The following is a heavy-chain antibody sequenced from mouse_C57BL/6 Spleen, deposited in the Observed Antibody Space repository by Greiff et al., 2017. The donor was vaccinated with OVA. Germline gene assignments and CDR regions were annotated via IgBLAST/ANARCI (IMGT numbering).Heavy chain of an antibody. CDR3: ARHYGSSGPYYFDY. CDR2: ISSGGSYT. Sequence: EVKVVESGGDLVKPGGSLKLSCAASGFTFSSYGMSWVRQTPDKRLEWVATISSGGSYTYYPDSVKGRFTISRDNAKNTLYLQMSSLKSEDTAMYYCARHYGSSGPYYFDYWGQGTTLTVSS. CDR1: GFTFSSYG. D-gene: IGHD1-1*01. J-gene: IGHJ2*01. V-gene: IGHV5-6*01.